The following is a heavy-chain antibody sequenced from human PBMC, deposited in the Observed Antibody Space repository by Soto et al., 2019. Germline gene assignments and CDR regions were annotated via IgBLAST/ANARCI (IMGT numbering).Heavy chain of an antibody. J-gene: IGHJ6*03. D-gene: IGHD1-1*01. CDR1: GYTFTGYY. CDR2: INPNSGGT. CDR3: ARDLGELEPYYYMDV. Sequence: ASVKVSCKASGYTFTGYYMHWVRQAPGQGLEWMGWINPNSGGTNYAQKFQGWVTMTRDTSISTAYMELSRLRSDDTAVYYCARDLGELEPYYYMDVWGKGTTVTAP. V-gene: IGHV1-2*04.